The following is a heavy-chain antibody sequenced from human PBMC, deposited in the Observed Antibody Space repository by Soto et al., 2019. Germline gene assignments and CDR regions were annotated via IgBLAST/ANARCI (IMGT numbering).Heavy chain of an antibody. CDR1: GYSFTSYW. CDR3: ARHGMTTVTDYYYYGMAV. J-gene: IGHJ6*02. Sequence: GESLKISCKGSGYSFTSYWIGWVRQMPGKGLEWMGIIYPGDSDTRYSPSFQGQVTISADKSISTAYLQWSSLKASDTAMYYCARHGMTTVTDYYYYGMAVWGQGTTVTVSS. D-gene: IGHD4-4*01. V-gene: IGHV5-51*01. CDR2: IYPGDSDT.